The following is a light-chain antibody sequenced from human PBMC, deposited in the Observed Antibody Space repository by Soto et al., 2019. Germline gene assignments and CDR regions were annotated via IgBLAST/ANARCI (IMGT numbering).Light chain of an antibody. V-gene: IGLV2-14*01. J-gene: IGLJ2*01. Sequence: QPVLTQPASVSGSPGQSITISCTGTSRDVGYYNYVSWYQQHPGRAPKLMLYDVSNRPSGVSNRFSGSKSGNTASLTISGLQAEDEADYYCSSYTGSSTPVVFGGGTKLTVL. CDR3: SSYTGSSTPVV. CDR1: SRDVGYYNY. CDR2: DVS.